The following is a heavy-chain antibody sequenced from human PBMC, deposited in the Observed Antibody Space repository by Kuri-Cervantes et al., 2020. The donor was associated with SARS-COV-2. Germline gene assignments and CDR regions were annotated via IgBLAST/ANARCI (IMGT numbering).Heavy chain of an antibody. CDR1: GYSFTGYW. J-gene: IGHJ4*02. D-gene: IGHD1-7*01. CDR3: ARPTRGKLD. CDR2: IYPGDSDT. V-gene: IGHV5-51*01. Sequence: GGSLRLSCKGSGYSFTGYWIAWVRQMPGKGLECMGIIYPGDSDTRYSPAFQGQVTISADKSINTAYLQCSSLKASDTAMYYCARPTRGKLDWGPGSLVTVSS.